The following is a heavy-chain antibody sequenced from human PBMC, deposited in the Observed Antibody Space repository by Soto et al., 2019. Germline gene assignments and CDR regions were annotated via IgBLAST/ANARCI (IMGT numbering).Heavy chain of an antibody. D-gene: IGHD3-9*01. J-gene: IGHJ4*02. CDR2: IYYRGNA. CDR3: ARLEGLATISYYFDF. Sequence: QLQLQESGPGLVKPSETLSLTCSVSADSINSDKYYWGWIRQPPGKGLEWLGSIYYRGNAYYNPSLRTRVTRALYTCKSQFPLKLNSVTAADSAVYCCARLEGLATISYYFDFWGPGALVTVSS. CDR1: ADSINSDKYY. V-gene: IGHV4-39*01.